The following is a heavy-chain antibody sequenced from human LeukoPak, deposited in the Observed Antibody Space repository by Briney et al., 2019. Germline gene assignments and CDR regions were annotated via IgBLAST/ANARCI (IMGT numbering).Heavy chain of an antibody. CDR1: GFTFSSYA. D-gene: IGHD6-25*01. CDR2: ISYDGSNK. J-gene: IGHJ4*02. CDR3: ARVAERLIDY. Sequence: SGRSLRLSCAASGFTFSSYAMHWVRQAPGEGLEWVAVISYDGSNKYYADSVKGRFTISRDNSKNTLYLQMNSLRAEDTAVYYCARVAERLIDYWGQGTLVTVSS. V-gene: IGHV3-30-3*01.